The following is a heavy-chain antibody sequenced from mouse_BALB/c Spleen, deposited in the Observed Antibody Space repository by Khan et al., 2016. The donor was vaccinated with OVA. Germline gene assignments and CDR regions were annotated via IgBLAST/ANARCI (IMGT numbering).Heavy chain of an antibody. CDR3: AREGDGGGLAY. CDR2: ISNRGTNP. D-gene: IGHD1-1*02. V-gene: IGHV5-12*02. CDR1: GFTFTDYY. J-gene: IGHJ3*01. Sequence: ELVESGGGFMQPGGSLTLSCATSGFTFTDYYMYWVRQTPEKRLEWVAYISNRGTNPYYSDTVRGRFPISSANAKNTLYLQMSRLKSEDTAMYYCAREGDGGGLAYWGQGTLVTVSA.